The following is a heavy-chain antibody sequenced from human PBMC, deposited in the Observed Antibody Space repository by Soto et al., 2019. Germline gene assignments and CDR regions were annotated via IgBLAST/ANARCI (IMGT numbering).Heavy chain of an antibody. CDR3: ARAAFWSGSPFDY. CDR1: GYTYTRSG. V-gene: IGHV1-69*13. D-gene: IGHD3-3*01. J-gene: IGHJ4*02. CDR2: IIPIFGTA. Sequence: SVKVSCKASGYTYTRSGISWVRQAPGQGLEWMGGIIPIFGTANYAQKFQGRVTITADESTSTAYMELSSLRSEDTAVYYCARAAFWSGSPFDYWGQGTLVTVSS.